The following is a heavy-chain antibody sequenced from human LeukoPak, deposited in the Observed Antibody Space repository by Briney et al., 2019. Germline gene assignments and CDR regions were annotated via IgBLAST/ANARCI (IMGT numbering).Heavy chain of an antibody. J-gene: IGHJ4*02. V-gene: IGHV1-8*01. CDR2: MNPNNGNT. Sequence: ASVKVSCKASGYTFTSYDINWVRQATGQGLEWMGWMNPNNGNTDYAQKFQGRVTLTRNTSISTAYMELSSLRSEDTAVYYCTRGYCSRATCYTLHYWGQGTLVSVSS. CDR3: TRGYCSRATCYTLHY. CDR1: GYTFTSYD. D-gene: IGHD2-2*02.